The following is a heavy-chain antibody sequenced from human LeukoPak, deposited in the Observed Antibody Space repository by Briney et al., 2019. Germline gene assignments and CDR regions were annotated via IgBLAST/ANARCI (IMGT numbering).Heavy chain of an antibody. CDR2: IKQDESEK. CDR3: ARSLGYCSGGSCFPLDY. CDR1: EFTFSNYW. J-gene: IGHJ4*02. V-gene: IGHV3-7*04. D-gene: IGHD2-15*01. Sequence: PGGSLRLSCAASEFTFSNYWMIWVRQAPGKGLEWVADIKQDESEKYYVDSVKGRFTISRGNAKNSLYLQMNSLRAEDTAVYYCARSLGYCSGGSCFPLDYWGQGTLVTVSS.